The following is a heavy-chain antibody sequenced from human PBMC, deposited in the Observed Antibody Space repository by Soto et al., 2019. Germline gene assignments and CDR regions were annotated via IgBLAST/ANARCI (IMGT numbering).Heavy chain of an antibody. CDR2: ISYDGSDK. V-gene: IGHV3-30*18. CDR1: GFTFSSSG. D-gene: IGHD5-18*01. J-gene: IGHJ4*02. Sequence: QVQLVESGGGVVQPGRSLRLSCAASGFTFSSSGMHWVRQAPGKGLEWVAVISYDGSDKYYTDSVKGRFTISRDNSNNTLYLQMNSLRAEDTAVYYCXKGXXVXQXWLIDAYWGQGTLVTVSS. CDR3: XKGXXVXQXWLIDAY.